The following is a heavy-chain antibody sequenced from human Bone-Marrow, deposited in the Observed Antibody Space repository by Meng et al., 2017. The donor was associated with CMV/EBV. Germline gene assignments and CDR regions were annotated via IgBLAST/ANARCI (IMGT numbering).Heavy chain of an antibody. Sequence: ASVKVSCKASGYTFTGYYMHWVRQAPGQGLEWMGWINPISGGTNYAQKFQGRVTMTRDTSISTAYMELSRLRSDDTAVYYCASGVLMAGGINWFDPWGQGTLVTVSS. CDR2: INPISGGT. V-gene: IGHV1-2*02. CDR1: GYTFTGYY. CDR3: ASGVLMAGGINWFDP. D-gene: IGHD2-8*01. J-gene: IGHJ5*02.